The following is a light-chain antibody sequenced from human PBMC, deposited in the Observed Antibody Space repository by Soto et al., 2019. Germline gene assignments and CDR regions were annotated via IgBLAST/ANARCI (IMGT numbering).Light chain of an antibody. Sequence: DIQMTQSPSSLSASVGDRVIITCRASQTISSHLNWYQQKPGKAPNLLVYAASSLQSGVPSRFTGSGSGTSFTLTISRLEPEDFALYYCQHYQSGHPITFGQGTRLEI. V-gene: IGKV1-39*01. CDR1: QTISSH. J-gene: IGKJ5*01. CDR3: QHYQSGHPIT. CDR2: AAS.